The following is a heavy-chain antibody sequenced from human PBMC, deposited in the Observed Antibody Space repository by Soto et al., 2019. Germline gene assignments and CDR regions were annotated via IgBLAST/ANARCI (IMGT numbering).Heavy chain of an antibody. Sequence: QVHLQQWGAGLLRPSETLSLTCAVYGESFIGYYWTWIRQPPGKGLEWIGEINHRGSTNYNPSLKNRVTMSIDTSKNQFSLKLSSVTAADTSVYYCARTDIVTTNWFDPWGQGTLVTVSA. CDR3: ARTDIVTTNWFDP. D-gene: IGHD5-12*01. CDR1: GESFIGYY. CDR2: INHRGST. V-gene: IGHV4-34*02. J-gene: IGHJ5*02.